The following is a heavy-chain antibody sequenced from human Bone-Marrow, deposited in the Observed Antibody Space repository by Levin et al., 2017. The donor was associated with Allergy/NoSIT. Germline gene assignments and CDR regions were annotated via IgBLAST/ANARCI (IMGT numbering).Heavy chain of an antibody. D-gene: IGHD5/OR15-5a*01. Sequence: ETLSLTCAASGFTFSSYWMSWVRQAPGKGLEWVANIKQDGSEKYYVDSVKGRSTISRDNAKNSLYLQMNSLRAEDTAVYYWASPGAAASSIINYYYYMDVWGKGTTVTVSS. CDR2: IKQDGSEK. CDR1: GFTFSSYW. J-gene: IGHJ6*03. CDR3: ASPGAAASSIINYYYYMDV. V-gene: IGHV3-7*01.